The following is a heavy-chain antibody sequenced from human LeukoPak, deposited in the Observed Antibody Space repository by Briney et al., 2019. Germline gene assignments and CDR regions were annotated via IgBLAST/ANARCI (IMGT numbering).Heavy chain of an antibody. J-gene: IGHJ4*02. CDR1: GYSFSNYW. CDR2: IYPGDSDV. V-gene: IGHV5-51*01. Sequence: GESLKISCKGSGYSFSNYWIGWVRQMPGKGLEWMGIIYPGDSDVRYSPSFQGQVTISADKSISTAYLQWSSLQASDTAMYYSARQGYNSTWDRYLAYWGQGTQVTVSS. D-gene: IGHD6-13*01. CDR3: ARQGYNSTWDRYLAY.